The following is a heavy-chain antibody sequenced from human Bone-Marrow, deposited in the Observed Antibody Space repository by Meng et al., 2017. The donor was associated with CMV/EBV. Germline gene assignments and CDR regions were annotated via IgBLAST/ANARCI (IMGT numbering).Heavy chain of an antibody. CDR2: IWYDVSNK. J-gene: IGHJ6*02. CDR1: GFTFSSYG. D-gene: IGHD5-18*01. Sequence: GESLKISCAASGFTFSSYGMHWGREAPGKGLEWVAVIWYDVSNKYYADSVKGRFNISRDNSKNTLYLQMNSVRAEDTTVYYCAKLGRYSFRGMDVWGQGTTVTVSS. V-gene: IGHV3-33*06. CDR3: AKLGRYSFRGMDV.